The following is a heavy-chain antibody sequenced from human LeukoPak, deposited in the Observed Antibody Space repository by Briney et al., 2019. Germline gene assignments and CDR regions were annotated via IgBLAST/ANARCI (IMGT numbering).Heavy chain of an antibody. Sequence: ASVKVSCKASGYTFTSYGISWVRQPPGQGLGWMGWISTYNGNTNYAQKLQGRVTMTTDTSTRTAYMELRSLRSDDTGVYYCARESVGYCSSASCYEGDYWGQGTLVTVSS. J-gene: IGHJ4*02. CDR2: ISTYNGNT. D-gene: IGHD2-2*01. CDR1: GYTFTSYG. CDR3: ARESVGYCSSASCYEGDY. V-gene: IGHV1-18*01.